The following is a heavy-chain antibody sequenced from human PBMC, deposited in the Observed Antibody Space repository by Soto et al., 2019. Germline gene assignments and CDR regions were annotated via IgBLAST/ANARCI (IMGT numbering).Heavy chain of an antibody. CDR2: IYWDDDK. V-gene: IGHV2-5*02. J-gene: IGHJ4*02. CDR1: GFSVTTSGVG. CDR3: AHRVLRTVFGLVTTTAIYFDF. Sequence: QITLNESGHTQVKPRQTLTLTCTFSGFSVTTSGVGVGWIRQSPGKAQEWLALIYWDDDKRYSPSLKSRLTITKDTSKNQVVLTMADLDPADTATYYCAHRVLRTVFGLVTTTAIYFDFWGQGTPVAVSS. D-gene: IGHD3-3*01.